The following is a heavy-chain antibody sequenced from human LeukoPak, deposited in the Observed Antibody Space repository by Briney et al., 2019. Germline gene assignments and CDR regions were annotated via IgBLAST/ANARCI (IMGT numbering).Heavy chain of an antibody. CDR1: GFTFISYA. V-gene: IGHV3-30*04. CDR2: ISFHGTDS. D-gene: IGHD6-19*01. J-gene: IGHJ4*02. CDR3: ARGQWLGNFDY. Sequence: PGTSLRLSCAASGFTFISYAIHWVRQAPGKGLEWVAVISFHGTDSFYADSVKGRFTISRDNSKNTLYLQMSSLRADDTAVYYCARGQWLGNFDYWGQGTLVTVSS.